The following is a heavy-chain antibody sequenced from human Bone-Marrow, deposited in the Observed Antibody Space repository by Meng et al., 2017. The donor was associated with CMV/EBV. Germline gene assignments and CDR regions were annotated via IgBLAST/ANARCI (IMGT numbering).Heavy chain of an antibody. CDR1: GFAFSSYG. CDR2: IYSDVSST. V-gene: IGHV3-23*03. D-gene: IGHD1-26*01. CDR3: VKAAVGLTPGN. J-gene: IGHJ4*02. Sequence: GGSLRLSCAASGFAFSSYGMTWVRQAPGKGLEWVSVIYSDVSSTYYAESVKGRFTISRDNSKNMLYLQMNSLRVEDTAVYYCVKAAVGLTPGNWGQGTLVTVSS.